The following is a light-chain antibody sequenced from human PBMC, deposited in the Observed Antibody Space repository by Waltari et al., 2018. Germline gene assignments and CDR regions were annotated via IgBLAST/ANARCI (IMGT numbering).Light chain of an antibody. CDR3: QQYKTYWT. V-gene: IGKV1-5*03. CDR1: QSISTW. Sequence: DIQMTQSPSTLSASVGDRVTITCRASQSISTWLAWYQQKPGKAPNLLIYKASTLESGVPSRFSGSGSGPEFTLTISSLQPDDFATYYCQQYKTYWTFGQGTKVEIK. CDR2: KAS. J-gene: IGKJ1*01.